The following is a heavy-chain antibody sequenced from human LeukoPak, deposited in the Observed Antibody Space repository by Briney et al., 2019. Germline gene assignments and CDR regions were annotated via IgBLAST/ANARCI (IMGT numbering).Heavy chain of an antibody. CDR2: ISESGSST. V-gene: IGHV3-11*01. J-gene: IGHJ4*02. Sequence: GGSLRLSCAASGFTFGTYYMSWIRQAPGKGLEWVSYISESGSSTYNADSVKGRFTISRDNAKNSVYLQMNSLRAEDTAVYYCAKVYSGGWTFDYWGQGTLVTVSS. CDR1: GFTFGTYY. CDR3: AKVYSGGWTFDY. D-gene: IGHD6-19*01.